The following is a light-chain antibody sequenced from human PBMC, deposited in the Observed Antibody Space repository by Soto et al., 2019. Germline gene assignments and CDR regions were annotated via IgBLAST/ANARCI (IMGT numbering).Light chain of an antibody. CDR1: QSVSKN. J-gene: IGKJ4*01. V-gene: IGKV3-15*01. CDR3: QQYNDWPPA. CDR2: GAS. Sequence: EIVLTQSPGTLSLSPGERATLSCSSSQSVSKNYLAWYQQKPGQAPRLLIYGASTRATGIPARFRGSGSGTEFTLTIDSLQSEDFEVYYCQQYNDWPPAFGGGTKVDIK.